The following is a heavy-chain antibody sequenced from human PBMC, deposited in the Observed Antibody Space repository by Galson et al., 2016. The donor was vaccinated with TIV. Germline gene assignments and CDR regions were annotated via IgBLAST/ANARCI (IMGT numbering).Heavy chain of an antibody. V-gene: IGHV3-23*01. J-gene: IGHJ4*01. D-gene: IGHD6-19*01. CDR1: GFDFSNHA. CDR3: AKDRTPGSSAWYFDY. Sequence: YLRLSCAASGFDFSNHAMSWVRQAPEEGLQWVSSISGGGGGRYYADSVKGRFTISRDISKKTLYLVMDSLRADDTALYYCAKDRTPGSSAWYFDYWGHGTTVIVSS. CDR2: ISGGGGGR.